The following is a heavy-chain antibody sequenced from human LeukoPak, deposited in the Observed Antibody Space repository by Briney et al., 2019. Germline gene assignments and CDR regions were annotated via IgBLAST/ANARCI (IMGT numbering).Heavy chain of an antibody. Sequence: ASVKVSCKASGYTFTSYGISWVRQAPGQGLERMGWISAYNGNTNYAQKLQGRVTMTTDTSTSTAYMELRSLRSDDTAVYYCARDLITDYGDYFYGMDVWGQGTTVTVSS. D-gene: IGHD4-17*01. V-gene: IGHV1-18*01. CDR2: ISAYNGNT. CDR1: GYTFTSYG. CDR3: ARDLITDYGDYFYGMDV. J-gene: IGHJ6*02.